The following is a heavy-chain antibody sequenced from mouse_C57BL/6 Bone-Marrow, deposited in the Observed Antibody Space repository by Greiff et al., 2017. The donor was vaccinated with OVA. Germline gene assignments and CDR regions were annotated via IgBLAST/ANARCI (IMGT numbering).Heavy chain of an antibody. CDR2: IHPNSGST. J-gene: IGHJ4*01. CDR1: GYTFTSYW. D-gene: IGHD3-1*01. CDR3: ARSGLYYAMDY. Sequence: QVQLKQPGAELVKPGASVKLSCKASGYTFTSYWMHWVKQRPGQGLEWIGMIHPNSGSTNYNEKFKSKATLTVDKSSSTAYMQLSSLTSEDSAVYYCARSGLYYAMDYWGQGTSVTVSS. V-gene: IGHV1-64*01.